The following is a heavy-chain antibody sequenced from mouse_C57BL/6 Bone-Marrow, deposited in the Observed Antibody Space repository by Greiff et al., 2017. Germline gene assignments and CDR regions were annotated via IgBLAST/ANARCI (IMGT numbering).Heavy chain of an antibody. J-gene: IGHJ4*01. CDR1: GFTFSDYG. Sequence: EVQVVESGGGLVKPGGSLKLSCAASGFTFSDYGMHWVRQAPEKGLEWVAYLSSGSSTIYYADTVKGRFTISRDNAKNTLFLQMTSLRSEDTAMYYCARWRLLEMDYWGQGTSGTVSS. CDR3: ARWRLLEMDY. V-gene: IGHV5-17*01. CDR2: LSSGSSTI. D-gene: IGHD2-3*01.